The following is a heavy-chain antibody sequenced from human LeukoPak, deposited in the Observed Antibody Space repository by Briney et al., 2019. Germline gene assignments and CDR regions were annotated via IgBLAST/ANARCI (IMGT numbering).Heavy chain of an antibody. D-gene: IGHD3-10*01. CDR1: GFTVSSNY. CDR3: ARTFPGGSGYLRY. CDR2: IYSGGST. V-gene: IGHV3-53*01. J-gene: IGHJ4*02. Sequence: GGSLRLSCAASGFTVSSNYMSWVRQAPGKGLEWVSVIYSGGSTYYADSVKGRFTISRDNSKNTLYPQMNSLRAEDTAVYYCARTFPGGSGYLRYWGQGTLVTVSS.